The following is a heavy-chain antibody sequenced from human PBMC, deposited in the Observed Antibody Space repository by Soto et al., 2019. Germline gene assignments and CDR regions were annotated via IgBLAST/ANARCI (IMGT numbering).Heavy chain of an antibody. CDR1: GFTFSDCG. J-gene: IGHJ4*02. CDR3: VKEQYSGSWRTADY. V-gene: IGHV3-30*18. D-gene: IGHD6-6*01. Sequence: QVQLVESGGGVVQPGRSLRLSCAASGFTFSDCGMHWVRQAPGKGLEWVAVVTYEETEIHYADSVRGRFTISRDNSKNMVYLQMDSLRVEATAVYYCVKEQYSGSWRTADYRGQGTLITVSS. CDR2: VTYEETEI.